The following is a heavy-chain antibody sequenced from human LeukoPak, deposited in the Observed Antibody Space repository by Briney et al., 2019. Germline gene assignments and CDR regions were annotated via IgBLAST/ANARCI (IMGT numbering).Heavy chain of an antibody. J-gene: IGHJ4*02. Sequence: ASVKLSCKASGYTFTSYDINWVRQAPGQGLEWMGWMNPNSGNTGYAQKFQGRVTMTRNTSISTAYMELSSLRSEDTAVYYCARWDPPADNSDYWGQGTLVTVSS. CDR2: MNPNSGNT. V-gene: IGHV1-8*01. D-gene: IGHD6-13*01. CDR1: GYTFTSYD. CDR3: ARWDPPADNSDY.